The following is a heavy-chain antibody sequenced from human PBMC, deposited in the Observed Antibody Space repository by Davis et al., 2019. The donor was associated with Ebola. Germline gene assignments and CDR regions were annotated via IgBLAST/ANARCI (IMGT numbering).Heavy chain of an antibody. J-gene: IGHJ4*02. CDR3: ARRTGY. V-gene: IGHV3-23*01. D-gene: IGHD1-14*01. Sequence: PGGSLRLSCAASGFTFTDYAMSWVRQAPGKGLEWVSAVDGSGGGTHYADSVRGRFTISRDNAKNSLYLQMNSLRAEDTAVYYCARRTGYWGQGTLVTVSS. CDR1: GFTFTDYA. CDR2: VDGSGGGT.